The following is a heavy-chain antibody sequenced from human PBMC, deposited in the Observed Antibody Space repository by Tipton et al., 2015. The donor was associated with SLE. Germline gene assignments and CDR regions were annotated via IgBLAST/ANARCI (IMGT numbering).Heavy chain of an antibody. CDR2: IFYSGST. CDR1: GGSISSYY. D-gene: IGHD4-17*01. CDR3: ARDYGDYFDY. J-gene: IGHJ4*02. Sequence: TLSLTCTVSGGSISSYYWSWIRQPPGKGLEWIGYIFYSGSTNYSPSLRSRVTISVDTSKNQFSLKLTSVTAADTAVYYCARDYGDYFDYWGQGTLVTVSS. V-gene: IGHV4-59*01.